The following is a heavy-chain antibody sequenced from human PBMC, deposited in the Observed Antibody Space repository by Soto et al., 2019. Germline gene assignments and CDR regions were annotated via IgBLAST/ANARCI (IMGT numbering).Heavy chain of an antibody. CDR2: ISAYNGNT. Sequence: TSVKVSCKASGYTITSNAISWVRQAPRQGLEWMGWISAYNGNTNYAQKLQGRVTMTTDTSTSTAYMELRSLRSDDTAVYYCAREGTSDGDYVNAFDIWGQGTMVTVSS. CDR3: AREGTSDGDYVNAFDI. V-gene: IGHV1-18*01. CDR1: GYTITSNA. D-gene: IGHD4-17*01. J-gene: IGHJ3*02.